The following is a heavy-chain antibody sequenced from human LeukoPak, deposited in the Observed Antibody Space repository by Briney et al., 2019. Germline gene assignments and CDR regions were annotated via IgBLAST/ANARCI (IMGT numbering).Heavy chain of an antibody. D-gene: IGHD1-26*01. CDR2: LYHRGLT. CDR1: GFSIGSGYY. J-gene: IGHJ5*02. CDR3: ARDHHWSYQYVWCDP. Sequence: SETLSLTCAVSGFSIGSGYYWAWIRQPPGKGREWIGSLYHRGLTSYNPGLKRRVHISVHTYKIQFSLRLTSGTAADTVVYFWARDHHWSYQYVWCDPWGQGTLVTVST. V-gene: IGHV4-38-2*02.